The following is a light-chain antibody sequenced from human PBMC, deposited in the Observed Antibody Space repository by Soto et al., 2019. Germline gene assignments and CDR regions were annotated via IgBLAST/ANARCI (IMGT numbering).Light chain of an antibody. V-gene: IGLV1-44*01. CDR2: SNN. Sequence: QPVLTQPPSASGTPGQRVTISCSGSSSNIGTNTVNWYQHLPGTAPKLLMYSNNQRPSGVPDRFSGSKSGTSASLAISGLQSEDEADYYCATWDDSLNGYVFGTGTKVTVL. CDR3: ATWDDSLNGYV. CDR1: SSNIGTNT. J-gene: IGLJ1*01.